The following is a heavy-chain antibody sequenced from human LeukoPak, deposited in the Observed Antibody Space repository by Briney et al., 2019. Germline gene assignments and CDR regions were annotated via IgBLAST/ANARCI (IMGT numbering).Heavy chain of an antibody. D-gene: IGHD3-10*01. Sequence: SGPTLVNPTQTLTLTCTFSGFSLSTSGVGVGWIRQPPGKALEWLALIYWDDDKRYSPSLKTRLTITKDTSKNQVVLTMTNMDPVDTAAYYCALHRYYDVGWWFDPWGQGTLVTVSS. CDR3: ALHRYYDVGWWFDP. V-gene: IGHV2-5*02. J-gene: IGHJ5*02. CDR2: IYWDDDK. CDR1: GFSLSTSGVG.